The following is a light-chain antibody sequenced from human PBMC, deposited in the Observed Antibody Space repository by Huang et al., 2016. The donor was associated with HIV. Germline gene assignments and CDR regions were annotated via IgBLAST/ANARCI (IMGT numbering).Light chain of an antibody. CDR2: EAS. Sequence: EIVLTQSPATLSVSPGERATLSCKARRRVNRDLAWYQQNPGQAPRLLIYEASDRATGIPARFSGSGAGTEFTLTISSLRSEDFAVYYCQHYNFWPPMYTFGPGTKLEIK. V-gene: IGKV3-15*01. CDR3: QHYNFWPPMYT. CDR1: RRVNRD. J-gene: IGKJ2*01.